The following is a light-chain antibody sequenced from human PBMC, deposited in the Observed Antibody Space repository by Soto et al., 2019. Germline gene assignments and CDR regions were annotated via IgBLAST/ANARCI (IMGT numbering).Light chain of an antibody. CDR3: QQYKDYTWT. CDR2: DAS. V-gene: IGKV1-5*01. J-gene: IGKJ1*01. CDR1: QSVDRY. Sequence: DIKMTQSPSTLSASVGDRVSITCRASQSVDRYLAWYQQKPGKAPHLLIYDASSLESGVPSRFSGSGSGTEFTLTISSLQPDDFTTFYCQQYKDYTWTFGQGTKVEV.